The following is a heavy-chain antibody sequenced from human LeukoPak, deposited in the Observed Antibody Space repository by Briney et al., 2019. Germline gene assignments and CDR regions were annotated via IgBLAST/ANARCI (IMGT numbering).Heavy chain of an antibody. Sequence: PSETLSLTCTVSGGSISSSSYYWGWIRQPPGKGLEWIGSIYYSGSTYYNPSLKSRVTISVDTSKNQFSLKLSSVTAADTAAYYCAFDSSGYYYFDYWGQGTLVTVSS. CDR3: AFDSSGYYYFDY. J-gene: IGHJ4*02. CDR2: IYYSGST. D-gene: IGHD3-22*01. V-gene: IGHV4-39*07. CDR1: GGSISSSSYY.